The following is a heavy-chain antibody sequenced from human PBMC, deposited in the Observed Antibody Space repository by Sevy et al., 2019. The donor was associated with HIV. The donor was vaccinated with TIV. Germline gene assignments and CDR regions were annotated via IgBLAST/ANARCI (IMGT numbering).Heavy chain of an antibody. D-gene: IGHD2-15*01. V-gene: IGHV3-7*03. Sequence: GGSLRLSCAASGFTFSSYWMSWVRQAPGKGLEWVANIKQDGSEKYYVDSVKGRLTISRDNAKNSVYLQMNSLRVEETAVYYCVRDSLVVVGAPQLAYYYYMDVWGKGTTVTVSS. J-gene: IGHJ6*03. CDR1: GFTFSSYW. CDR3: VRDSLVVVGAPQLAYYYYMDV. CDR2: IKQDGSEK.